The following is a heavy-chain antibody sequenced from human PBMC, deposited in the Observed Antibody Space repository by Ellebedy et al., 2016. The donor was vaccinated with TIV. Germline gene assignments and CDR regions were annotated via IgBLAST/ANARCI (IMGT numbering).Heavy chain of an antibody. V-gene: IGHV3-7*01. D-gene: IGHD5-12*01. CDR1: GFTFSSYW. CDR3: ARGGGGIVATIVFYYYGMDV. Sequence: GECLKISXAASGFTFSSYWMSWVRQDPGKGLEWVANIKQDGSEKYYVDSVKGRFTISRDNAKNSLYLQMNSLRAEDTAVYYCARGGGGIVATIVFYYYGMDVWGQGTTVTVSS. CDR2: IKQDGSEK. J-gene: IGHJ6*02.